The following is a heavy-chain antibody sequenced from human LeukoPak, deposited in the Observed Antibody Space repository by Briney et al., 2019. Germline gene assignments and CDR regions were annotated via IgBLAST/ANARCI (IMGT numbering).Heavy chain of an antibody. CDR3: ARGVESGPIVVVPAALHLDY. D-gene: IGHD2-2*01. CDR1: GFTVSSNY. V-gene: IGHV3-66*01. J-gene: IGHJ4*02. Sequence: GSLRLSCAASGFTVSSNYMSWVRQAPGKGLEWVSVIYSGGSTYYADSVKGRFTISRDNSKNTLYLQMNSLRAEDTAVYYCARGVESGPIVVVPAALHLDYWGQGTLVTVSS. CDR2: IYSGGST.